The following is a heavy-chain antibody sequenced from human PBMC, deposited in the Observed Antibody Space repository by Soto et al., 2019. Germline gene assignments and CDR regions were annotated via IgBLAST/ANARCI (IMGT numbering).Heavy chain of an antibody. J-gene: IGHJ4*02. V-gene: IGHV3-30*04. CDR1: GFTFRNYA. Sequence: QVQLVDSGGGVVQPGRSLRLSCAASGFTFRNYAMHWVRQAPGKGLEWVALISNDGSNKYYADSVKGRFTISRDNSQNTLYLQMNTLRAEDTAVSFCAKVPLRPYYLDYWGQGTLVTVSS. D-gene: IGHD5-12*01. CDR3: AKVPLRPYYLDY. CDR2: ISNDGSNK.